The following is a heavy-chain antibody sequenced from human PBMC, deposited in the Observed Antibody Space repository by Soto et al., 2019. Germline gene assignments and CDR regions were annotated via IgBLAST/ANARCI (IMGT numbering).Heavy chain of an antibody. Sequence: QVQLVQSGAEVKKPGASVKVSCKASGYTFTNYDINWVRQATGQGLEWMGWMNPNSGDTGYAQNFQGRVPMTRNTSISTAYMELSSLRSEDTAVYYCATVSAWQFYFFMDVWGKGTTVTVSS. D-gene: IGHD6-19*01. CDR3: ATVSAWQFYFFMDV. J-gene: IGHJ6*03. V-gene: IGHV1-8*01. CDR1: GYTFTNYD. CDR2: MNPNSGDT.